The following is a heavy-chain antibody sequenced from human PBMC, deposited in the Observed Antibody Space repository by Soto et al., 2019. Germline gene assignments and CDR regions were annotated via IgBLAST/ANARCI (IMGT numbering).Heavy chain of an antibody. Sequence: QLQLRESGSGLVKSSQTLSLTCAVSGGSISTSDYSWSWIRQPPGRGLEWLGSIYHTGTTHYIPSLTTRPTMSLDMYKNQFSLDLTSVAAADTARHYCVRERTIVGVAPGGGVDVWGQGTTVTVSS. D-gene: IGHD3-3*01. V-gene: IGHV4-30-2*01. CDR1: GGSISTSDYS. CDR3: VRERTIVGVAPGGGVDV. CDR2: IYHTGTT. J-gene: IGHJ6*02.